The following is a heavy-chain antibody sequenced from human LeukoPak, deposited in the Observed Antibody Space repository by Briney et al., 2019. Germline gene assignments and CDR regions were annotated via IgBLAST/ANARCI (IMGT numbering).Heavy chain of an antibody. Sequence: GGSLRLSCAASGFTFDDYAMHWVRQAPGKGLEWVSGISRNSGSIGYADSVKGRFTISRDNAKNSLYLQMNSLRAEDTALYYCAKGYQLLSSPLDYWGQGTLVTVPS. D-gene: IGHD2-2*01. CDR2: ISRNSGSI. V-gene: IGHV3-9*01. J-gene: IGHJ4*02. CDR1: GFTFDDYA. CDR3: AKGYQLLSSPLDY.